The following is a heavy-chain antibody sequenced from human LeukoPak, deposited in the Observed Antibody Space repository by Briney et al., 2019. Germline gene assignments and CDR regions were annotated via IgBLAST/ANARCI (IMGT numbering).Heavy chain of an antibody. D-gene: IGHD3-3*01. CDR3: ARGFDFWSGIKIDY. Sequence: GSVKVSCKASGYTFTGYYMHWVRQAAGQGLEWMGWINPNSGGTNYAQKFQGRVTMTRDTSISTAYMELSRLRSDDTAVYYCARGFDFWSGIKIDYWGQGTLVTVSS. J-gene: IGHJ4*02. V-gene: IGHV1-2*02. CDR2: INPNSGGT. CDR1: GYTFTGYY.